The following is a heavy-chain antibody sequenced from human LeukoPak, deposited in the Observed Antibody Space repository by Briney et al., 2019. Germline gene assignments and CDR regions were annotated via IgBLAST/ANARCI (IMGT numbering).Heavy chain of an antibody. J-gene: IGHJ4*02. CDR2: IYPGDSDT. CDR1: GYSFTSYW. D-gene: IGHD5-18*01. CDR3: ARRYTYGLDY. V-gene: IGHV5-51*01. Sequence: GESLKISCKGSGYSFTSYWIGRVRQMPGKGLEWMGIIYPGDSDTKYSPSFQGQVTISADKSISTAYLQWSSLKASDNAIYYCARRYTYGLDYWGQGTLVAVSS.